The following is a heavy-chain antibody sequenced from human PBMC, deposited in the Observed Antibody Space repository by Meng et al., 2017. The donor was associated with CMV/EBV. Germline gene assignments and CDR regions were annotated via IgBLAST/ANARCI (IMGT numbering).Heavy chain of an antibody. CDR1: GGSISSGDYY. D-gene: IGHD2-2*01. Sequence: GGSISSGDYYWIWIRQPPGKGLEWIGYIYYSGSTYYNPSLKSRVTISVDTSKNQFSLKLSSVTAADTAVYYCARDPVECSSTSCYEPWGQGTLVTVS. CDR3: ARDPVECSSTSCYEP. CDR2: IYYSGST. J-gene: IGHJ5*02. V-gene: IGHV4-30-4*01.